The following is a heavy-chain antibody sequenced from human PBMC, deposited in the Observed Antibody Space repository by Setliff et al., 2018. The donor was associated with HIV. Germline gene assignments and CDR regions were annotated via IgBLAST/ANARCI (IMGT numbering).Heavy chain of an antibody. CDR1: GFTFNTYA. CDR2: ISYGSTYI. D-gene: IGHD3-16*01. CDR3: ARSGGIGNYHWDV. V-gene: IGHV3-21*01. Sequence: GGSLRLSCAASGFTFNTYAMSWVRQAPGKGLEWVSSISYGSTYIYQSDSVRGRFTISRDDAKKTLYLQMNSLGVEDTAVYYCARSGGIGNYHWDVWGKGTTVTVSS. J-gene: IGHJ6*03.